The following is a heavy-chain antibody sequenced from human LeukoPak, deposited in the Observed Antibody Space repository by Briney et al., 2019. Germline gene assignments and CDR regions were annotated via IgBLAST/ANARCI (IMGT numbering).Heavy chain of an antibody. V-gene: IGHV4-4*07. CDR2: IYTSGST. Sequence: SETLSLTCTVSGGSISSYYWSWIRQPAGKGLEWIGRIYTSGSTNYNPSLQSRVTISVDKSKNQFSLKLSSVTAADTAVYYCARLTFGGVIDYWGQGTLVTVSS. CDR3: ARLTFGGVIDY. J-gene: IGHJ4*02. CDR1: GGSISSYY. D-gene: IGHD3-16*01.